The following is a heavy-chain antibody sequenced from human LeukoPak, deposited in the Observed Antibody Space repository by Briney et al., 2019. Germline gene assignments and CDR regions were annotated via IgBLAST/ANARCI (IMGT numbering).Heavy chain of an antibody. Sequence: ASVRVSCKVSGYTLTELSMHWVRQAPGKGLEWIGGVDPEDGVTIYAQKFQGRVTMTEDTSTDTAYMELSSLRSEDTAVYYCATYYFDYWGQGTLVTVSS. CDR1: GYTLTELS. J-gene: IGHJ4*02. CDR2: VDPEDGVT. V-gene: IGHV1-24*01. CDR3: ATYYFDY.